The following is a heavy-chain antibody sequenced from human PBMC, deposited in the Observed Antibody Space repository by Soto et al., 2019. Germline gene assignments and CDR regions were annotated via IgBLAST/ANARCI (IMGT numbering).Heavy chain of an antibody. CDR2: IYTSGST. D-gene: IGHD3-22*01. CDR3: ARNSDI. J-gene: IGHJ4*02. Sequence: SATLSLPCRVSAASISGYYWSWIRQPAGKGLEWIGRIYTSGSTNYNPSLKSRVTMSVDTSKNQFSLKLSSVTAADTAVYYCARNSDIWGQGTLVTFSS. CDR1: AASISGYY. V-gene: IGHV4-4*07.